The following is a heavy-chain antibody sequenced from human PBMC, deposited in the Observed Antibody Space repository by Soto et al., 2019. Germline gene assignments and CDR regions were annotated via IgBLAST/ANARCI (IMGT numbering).Heavy chain of an antibody. CDR1: GGSFSGYY. J-gene: IGHJ3*02. D-gene: IGHD2-2*01. V-gene: IGHV4-34*01. Sequence: SETLSLTCAVYGGSFSGYYWSWIRQPPGKGLEWIGEINHSGSTNYNPSLKSRVTISVDTSKNQFSLKLSSVTAADTAVYYCARGLYQLLSGAFDIWGQGTMVTVSS. CDR3: ARGLYQLLSGAFDI. CDR2: INHSGST.